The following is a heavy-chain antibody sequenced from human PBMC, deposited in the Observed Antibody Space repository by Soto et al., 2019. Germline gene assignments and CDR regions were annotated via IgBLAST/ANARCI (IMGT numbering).Heavy chain of an antibody. V-gene: IGHV1-3*01. Sequence: GASVKVSCKASGYTFTSYAMHWVRQAPGQRLEWMGWINAGNGNTKYSQKFQGRVTITRDTSASTAYMELSSLRSEDTAVYYCARSYYDFWSGPTNWFDPWGQGTLVTVS. CDR2: INAGNGNT. J-gene: IGHJ5*02. D-gene: IGHD3-3*01. CDR3: ARSYYDFWSGPTNWFDP. CDR1: GYTFTSYA.